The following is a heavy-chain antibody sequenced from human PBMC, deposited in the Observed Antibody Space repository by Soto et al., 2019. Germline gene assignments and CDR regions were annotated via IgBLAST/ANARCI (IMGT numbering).Heavy chain of an antibody. CDR1: GGTFSSYT. D-gene: IGHD5-12*01. J-gene: IGHJ1*01. CDR2: IIPILGIA. Sequence: QVQLVQSGAEVKKPGSSVKVSCKASGGTFSSYTISWVRQAPGQGLEWRGRIIPILGIANYAQKFQGRVTITADKSTSTAYMDRSSLRSEDTPVYFCARDGYNYGEGQHWGQGTLVTVSS. CDR3: ARDGYNYGEGQH. V-gene: IGHV1-69*08.